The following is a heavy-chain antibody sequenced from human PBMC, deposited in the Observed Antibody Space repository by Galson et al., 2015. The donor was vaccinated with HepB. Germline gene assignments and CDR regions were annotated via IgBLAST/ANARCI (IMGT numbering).Heavy chain of an antibody. D-gene: IGHD3-16*01. CDR1: GFSFSRYW. CDR2: IISDGSMT. Sequence: SLRLSCAASGFSFSRYWMHWVRQAPGKGLVWVSRIISDGSMTNYADSVKGRFTISRDNAKNTLYLQMNSLRAEDTAVYYCARGQYDYVWGNFWDWGQGTLVTVSS. CDR3: ARGQYDYVWGNFWD. V-gene: IGHV3-74*01. J-gene: IGHJ4*02.